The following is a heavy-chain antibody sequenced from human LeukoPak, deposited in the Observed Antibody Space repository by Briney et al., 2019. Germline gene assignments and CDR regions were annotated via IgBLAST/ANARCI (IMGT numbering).Heavy chain of an antibody. V-gene: IGHV3-74*01. Sequence: GGSLRLSCAASAFTFSTYWMHWVRQAPGKGLVWVSRINPDGTTTSYADSVKGRFTISRDNAKDTVYLQMNSLRAEDTAVYYCARVSIGWYSFDYWGQGTLVTVSS. D-gene: IGHD6-19*01. CDR1: AFTFSTYW. CDR3: ARVSIGWYSFDY. J-gene: IGHJ4*02. CDR2: INPDGTTT.